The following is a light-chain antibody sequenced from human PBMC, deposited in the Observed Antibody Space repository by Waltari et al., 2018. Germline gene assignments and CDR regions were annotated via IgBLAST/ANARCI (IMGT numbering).Light chain of an antibody. J-gene: IGKJ5*01. CDR2: NAS. V-gene: IGKV3-11*01. Sequence: EIVLTQSPGTLPLPPGETATLSCRAIHSINEYLAWYQQKPAPAPRLLIYNASKRSTGVPARFSGSGSGTDFTLTISSLEPEDSAVYYCQQRSNWPPITFGQGTRLEIK. CDR1: HSINEY. CDR3: QQRSNWPPIT.